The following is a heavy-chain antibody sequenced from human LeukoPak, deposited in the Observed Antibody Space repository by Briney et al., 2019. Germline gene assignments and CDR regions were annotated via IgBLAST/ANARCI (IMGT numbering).Heavy chain of an antibody. D-gene: IGHD4-23*01. CDR1: GFTFDKYF. Sequence: PGGSLRLSCATSGFTFDKYFIHWVRQAPGKGLDWVSSISGTSTYIDYADSVKGRITISRDNAKNSLYLQMNSLRVEDTAVYYCIGYGGYSVWGQGTLVTVSS. CDR3: IGYGGYSV. V-gene: IGHV3-21*01. CDR2: ISGTSTYI. J-gene: IGHJ4*02.